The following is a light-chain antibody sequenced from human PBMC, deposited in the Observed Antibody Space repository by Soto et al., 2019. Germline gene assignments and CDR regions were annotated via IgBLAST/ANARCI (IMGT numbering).Light chain of an antibody. CDR3: TSHAGNYNFPYV. Sequence: QSALTQPASVSGSPGQSITISCTGTSSDVGSYNLVSWYQQHPGKAPKLMIYEGSKRPSGVPDRFSGSKSGNTASLTVSGLQAEDEADYYCTSHAGNYNFPYVFGTGTKVTVL. J-gene: IGLJ1*01. CDR2: EGS. CDR1: SSDVGSYNL. V-gene: IGLV2-14*02.